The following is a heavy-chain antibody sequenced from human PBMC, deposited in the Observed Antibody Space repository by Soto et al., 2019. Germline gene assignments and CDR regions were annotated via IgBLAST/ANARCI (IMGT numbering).Heavy chain of an antibody. CDR2: MNPRSGNT. CDR1: GYTFTDFD. J-gene: IGHJ6*03. CDR3: ARGGALTAGYYYYYMDV. Sequence: QEQLVQSGAEVKKPGASVKVSCKASGYTFTDFDITWVRQATGQGLEWVGWMNPRSGNTGFSEKFEGIVTLTRDTSVTTAYMELSDLTSEDTAVYFCARGGALTAGYYYYYMDVWGSGTAVTVSS. V-gene: IGHV1-8*01. D-gene: IGHD2-21*02.